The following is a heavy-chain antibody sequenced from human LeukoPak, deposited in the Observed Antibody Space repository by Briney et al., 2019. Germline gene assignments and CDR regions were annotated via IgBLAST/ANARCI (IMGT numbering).Heavy chain of an antibody. D-gene: IGHD5-12*01. Sequence: GGSLRLSCAASGFTFDDYAMHWVRQAPGKGLEWVSGISWNSGSIGYADSVKGRFTISRDNAKNSLYLQMNSLRAEDTAVYYCARVGGYGYYYYYMDVWGKGTTVTVSS. CDR3: ARVGGYGYYYYYMDV. V-gene: IGHV3-9*01. J-gene: IGHJ6*03. CDR2: ISWNSGSI. CDR1: GFTFDDYA.